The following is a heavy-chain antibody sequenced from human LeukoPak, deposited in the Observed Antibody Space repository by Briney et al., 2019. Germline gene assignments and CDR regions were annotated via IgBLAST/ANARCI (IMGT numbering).Heavy chain of an antibody. CDR1: GFTFDDYA. CDR3: AKDMGAASYYYYMDV. J-gene: IGHJ6*03. CDR2: ISWNSGSI. D-gene: IGHD1-26*01. Sequence: PARPLRLSFAASGFTFDDYAMHWVRQAPGKGLDWVSGISWNSGSIAYADSVKGRFTISRDNAKNSLYLQMNSMRAEDTALYYCAKDMGAASYYYYMDVWGKGTTVTISS. V-gene: IGHV3-9*01.